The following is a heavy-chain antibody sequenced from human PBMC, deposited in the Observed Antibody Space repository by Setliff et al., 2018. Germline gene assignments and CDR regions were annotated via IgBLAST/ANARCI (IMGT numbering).Heavy chain of an antibody. Sequence: GASVKVSCKASGGTFSSYAISWVRQAPGQGLEWMGGIIPILGIANYPQKFQGRVTITADKSTSTAYMELSSLRSEDTAVYYCARERTTNWEGYYFDYWGKGTLVTVSS. J-gene: IGHJ4*02. V-gene: IGHV1-69*10. CDR1: GGTFSSYA. D-gene: IGHD7-27*01. CDR2: IIPILGIA. CDR3: ARERTTNWEGYYFDY.